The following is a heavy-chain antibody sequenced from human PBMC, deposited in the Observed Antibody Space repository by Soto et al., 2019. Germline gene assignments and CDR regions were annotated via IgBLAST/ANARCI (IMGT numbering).Heavy chain of an antibody. CDR1: GFTFSSSA. J-gene: IGHJ5*02. CDR2: VSGSGGTT. D-gene: IGHD6-19*01. CDR3: SICTVDTIVTSGWCHYLDP. Sequence: EVQLLDSGGGLVQPGGSLRLSCAASGFTFSSSAMSWVRQAPGKGLEWVSAVSGSGGTTYYADSVRGRFTISRDNSKKTLYLQMNSLRAEDTAIYFCSICTVDTIVTSGWCHYLDPWGQGTLVTVSS. V-gene: IGHV3-23*01.